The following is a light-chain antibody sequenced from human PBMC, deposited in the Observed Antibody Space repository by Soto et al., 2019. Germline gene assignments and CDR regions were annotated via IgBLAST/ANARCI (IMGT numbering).Light chain of an antibody. J-gene: IGKJ4*01. CDR1: QSVRNN. CDR2: DAS. V-gene: IGKV3-20*01. CDR3: QQYGSSPLT. Sequence: EVVMTQSPAPLSVSPGERATLSCKASQSVRNNLVWYLQKPGQAPRLLIYDASNRATGIPARFSGSGSGTDFTLTISRLEPEDFAVYYCQQYGSSPLTFGGGTKVDI.